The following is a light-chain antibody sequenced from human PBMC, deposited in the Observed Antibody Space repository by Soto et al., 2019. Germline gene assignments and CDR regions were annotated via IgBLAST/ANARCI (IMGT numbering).Light chain of an antibody. Sequence: DIVRTQSPDSLAVSLGERATINCKSSQSVLYSSTNKNYLAWYQQKAGEPPKLLIYWASTRESGVPDRISGSGSGTDFTLTISSLQAEDVAVYYCQQYYSSPRTFGQGTKLEIK. CDR3: QQYYSSPRT. V-gene: IGKV4-1*01. CDR1: QSVLYSSTNKNY. CDR2: WAS. J-gene: IGKJ2*01.